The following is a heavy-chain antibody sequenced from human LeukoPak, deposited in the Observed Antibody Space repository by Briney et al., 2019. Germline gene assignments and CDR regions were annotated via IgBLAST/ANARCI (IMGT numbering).Heavy chain of an antibody. J-gene: IGHJ4*02. CDR3: ARAAVARRGGFDY. Sequence: ASVKVSCKASGYTFTSYYMHWVRQAPGQGLEWMGIINPSGGSTSYAQKFQGRVTMTRDMSTSTVYMELSSLRAEDTAVYYCARAAVARRGGFDYWGQGTLVTVSS. D-gene: IGHD5-12*01. CDR2: INPSGGST. V-gene: IGHV1-46*01. CDR1: GYTFTSYY.